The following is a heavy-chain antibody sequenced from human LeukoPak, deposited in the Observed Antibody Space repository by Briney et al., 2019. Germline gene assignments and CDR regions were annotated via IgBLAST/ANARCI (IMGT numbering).Heavy chain of an antibody. CDR3: ARDPRIVITIFGVVTQEGFSGGMDV. CDR1: GYTFTSYG. Sequence: ASVKVSCKASGYTFTSYGISWVRQAPGQGLEWMGWISAYNGNTNYAQKLQGRVTMTTDTSTSTAYMELRSLRSDDTAVYYCARDPRIVITIFGVVTQEGFSGGMDVWGQGTTVTVSS. D-gene: IGHD3-3*01. CDR2: ISAYNGNT. V-gene: IGHV1-18*01. J-gene: IGHJ6*02.